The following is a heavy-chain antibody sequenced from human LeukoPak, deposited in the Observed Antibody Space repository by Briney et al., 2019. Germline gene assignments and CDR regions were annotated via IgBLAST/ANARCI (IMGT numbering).Heavy chain of an antibody. D-gene: IGHD2-15*01. CDR1: GFTLSRYT. V-gene: IGHV3-7*01. CDR2: IKQEGNEQ. Sequence: RGSLILSCAATGFTLSRYTLGATRPSPGPGLEGNTNIKQEGNEQYYVDSGQGRFTSSHDNDKNSLYLQLNSLRAEDTAVYYCARDYFPGCSGGSCYGVGPDAFDIWGQGTMVTVSS. CDR3: ARDYFPGCSGGSCYGVGPDAFDI. J-gene: IGHJ3*02.